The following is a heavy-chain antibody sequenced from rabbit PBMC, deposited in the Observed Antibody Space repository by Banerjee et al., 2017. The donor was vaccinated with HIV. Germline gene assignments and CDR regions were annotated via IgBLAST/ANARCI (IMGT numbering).Heavy chain of an antibody. CDR3: ARVAHSYDDYGDYLNL. Sequence: QSLEESGGDLVKPGASLTLTCTASGFSFSSSYYMCWVRQAPGKGLEWIACIYAGSSGSTYYASWAKGRFTISKTSSTTVTLQMTSLTAADTATYFCARVAHSYDDYGDYLNLWGQGTLVTVS. J-gene: IGHJ4*01. CDR1: GFSFSSSYY. V-gene: IGHV1S40*01. CDR2: IYAGSSGST. D-gene: IGHD2-1*01.